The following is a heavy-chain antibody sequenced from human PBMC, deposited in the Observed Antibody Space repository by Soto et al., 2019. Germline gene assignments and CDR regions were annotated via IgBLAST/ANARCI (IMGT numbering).Heavy chain of an antibody. CDR1: GYTFTSYA. D-gene: IGHD2-15*01. CDR3: ARDPKRYCSGGSCYGPLSF. CDR2: INAGNGNT. J-gene: IGHJ4*02. Sequence: ASVKVSCKASGYTFTSYAMHWVRQAPGQRLEWMGWINAGNGNTKYSQKFQGRVTITRDTSASTAYMELSSLRSEDTAVYYCARDPKRYCSGGSCYGPLSFWGQGTLVTVSS. V-gene: IGHV1-3*01.